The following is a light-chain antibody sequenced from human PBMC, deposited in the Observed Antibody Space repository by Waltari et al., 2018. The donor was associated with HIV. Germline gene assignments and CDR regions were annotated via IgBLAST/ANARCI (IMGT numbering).Light chain of an antibody. Sequence: QSALTQPASVSGSPGQSITISCTGTSSDVGGYNYVSWYQQHPGKATKLMLYDVRNRPQAVCNRFSGSKSGNTASLTSSGVQAEDEDDYYCSSYTSSSTPWVFGGGTKLTVL. CDR2: DVR. V-gene: IGLV2-14*03. CDR1: SSDVGGYNY. CDR3: SSYTSSSTPWV. J-gene: IGLJ3*02.